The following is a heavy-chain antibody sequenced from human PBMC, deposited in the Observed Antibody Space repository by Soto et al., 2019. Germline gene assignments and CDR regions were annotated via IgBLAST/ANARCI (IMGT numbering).Heavy chain of an antibody. CDR3: EHKLRYLDAMEA. D-gene: IGHD3-9*01. Sequence: QITLKESGPTLVKPTQTLTLTCSFSGFSLTTGGVAVGWIRQPPGKPLAWLALIYWNDDKRYSPSLENRLTVTKDTSKTQVVLTLTNMDPVDTATYYCEHKLRYLDAMEAWGQGTTVTVSS. V-gene: IGHV2-5*01. CDR2: IYWNDDK. CDR1: GFSLTTGGVA. J-gene: IGHJ6*02.